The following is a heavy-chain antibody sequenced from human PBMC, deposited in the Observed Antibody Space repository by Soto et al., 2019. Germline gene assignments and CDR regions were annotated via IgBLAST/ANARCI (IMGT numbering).Heavy chain of an antibody. D-gene: IGHD3-3*01. Sequence: GSLRLSFSSSGFTFSSYLMSWVRQAPVKWLEWVANIKQDGSEKYYVDSVKGRFTISRDNAKNSLYLQMNSLRAEDTAVYYCARDLRITIFGVVIIVYYYGMDVWGQGTTVTVSS. J-gene: IGHJ6*02. CDR3: ARDLRITIFGVVIIVYYYGMDV. CDR1: GFTFSSYL. CDR2: IKQDGSEK. V-gene: IGHV3-7*03.